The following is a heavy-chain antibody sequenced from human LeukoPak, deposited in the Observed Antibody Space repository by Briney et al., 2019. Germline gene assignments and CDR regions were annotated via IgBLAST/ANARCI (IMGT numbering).Heavy chain of an antibody. V-gene: IGHV1-8*03. CDR2: MNPNGGNT. Sequence: ASVKVSCKASGYTFTSYDINWVRQATGQGLEWMGWMNPNGGNTGYAQKFQGRVTITRNTSISTAYMELSSLRSEDTAVYYCARAAYCSGGSCRSWFDPWGQGTLVTVSS. J-gene: IGHJ5*02. CDR1: GYTFTSYD. CDR3: ARAAYCSGGSCRSWFDP. D-gene: IGHD2-15*01.